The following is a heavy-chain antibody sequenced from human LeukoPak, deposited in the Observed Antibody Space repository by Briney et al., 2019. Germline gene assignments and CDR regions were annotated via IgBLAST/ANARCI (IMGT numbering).Heavy chain of an antibody. D-gene: IGHD6-19*01. Sequence: GGSLRLSCAASGFSFDDYGMSWVRQAPHKGLEWVSGTSWNGGSTSFADSVEGRFTISRDNAKNFLYLQMNSLRGEDTALYYCVRSQRKYSSGWTNDAFDTWGQGTMVTVSS. J-gene: IGHJ3*02. V-gene: IGHV3-20*04. CDR2: TSWNGGST. CDR1: GFSFDDYG. CDR3: VRSQRKYSSGWTNDAFDT.